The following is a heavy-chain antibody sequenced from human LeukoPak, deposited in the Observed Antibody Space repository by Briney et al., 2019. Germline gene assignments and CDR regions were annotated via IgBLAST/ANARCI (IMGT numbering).Heavy chain of an antibody. CDR2: IYPRDGST. D-gene: IGHD3-22*01. J-gene: IGHJ4*02. Sequence: ASVKVSCKASGYSFTSNYKHWVRQAPGQGLEWMGMIYPRDGSTSYAQKFQGRVTVTRDTSTSTAYMELRSLRSDDTAVYYCARGENYDSSGPPDYWGQGTLVTVSS. CDR3: ARGENYDSSGPPDY. CDR1: GYSFTSNY. V-gene: IGHV1-46*01.